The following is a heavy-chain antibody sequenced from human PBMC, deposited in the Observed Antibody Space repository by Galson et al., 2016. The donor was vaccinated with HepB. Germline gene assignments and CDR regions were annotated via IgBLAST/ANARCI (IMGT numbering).Heavy chain of an antibody. J-gene: IGHJ6*03. CDR2: IYYTGST. CDR3: ARGLTPNYDILTGYPGYYYYYMDV. D-gene: IGHD3-9*01. Sequence: SETLSLTCTVSGGSISSYYWSWIRQPPGKGLEWIGYIYYTGSTNYNPSLKSRVTISVDTFNNHFSLKLSSVTAADTAVYYCARGLTPNYDILTGYPGYYYYYMDVWGKGTTVTVSS. V-gene: IGHV4-59*01. CDR1: GGSISSYY.